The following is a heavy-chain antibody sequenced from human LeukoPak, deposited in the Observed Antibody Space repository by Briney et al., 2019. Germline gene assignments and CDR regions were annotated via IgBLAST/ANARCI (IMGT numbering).Heavy chain of an antibody. J-gene: IGHJ4*02. Sequence: GGSLRLSCAASGFTFGNAWMTWVRQAPGKGLEWVGRIKSKTDGATTDYAAPVKGRFTISRDNAKNSLYLQMNSLRAEDTAVYYCARMVRGVNDYWGQGTLVTVSS. CDR2: IKSKTDGATT. CDR3: ARMVRGVNDY. CDR1: GFTFGNAW. D-gene: IGHD3-10*01. V-gene: IGHV3-15*01.